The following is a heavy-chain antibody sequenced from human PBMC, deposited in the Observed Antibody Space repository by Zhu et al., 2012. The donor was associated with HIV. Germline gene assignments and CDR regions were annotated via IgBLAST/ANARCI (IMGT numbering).Heavy chain of an antibody. D-gene: IGHD1-7*01. CDR3: ARQLGGGTTRLLLYYFDY. J-gene: IGHJ4*02. CDR1: GGSISSSSYY. V-gene: IGHV4-39*01. CDR2: IYYSGST. Sequence: QVQLQESGPGLVKPSETLSLTCSVSGGSISSSSYYWGWIRQPPGKGLEWIGSIYYSGSTYYNPSLKSRATISVDTSKNQFSLKLSSVAAADTAVYYCARQLGGGTTRLLLYYFDYWGQGTLVTVSS.